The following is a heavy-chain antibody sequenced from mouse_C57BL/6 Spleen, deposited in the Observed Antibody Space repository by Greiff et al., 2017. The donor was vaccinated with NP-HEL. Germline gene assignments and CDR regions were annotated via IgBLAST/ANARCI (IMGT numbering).Heavy chain of an antibody. D-gene: IGHD2-5*01. CDR1: GYAFSSYW. CDR2: IYPGDGDT. Sequence: QVQLQQSGAELVKPGASVKISCKASGYAFSSYWMNWVKPRPGKGLEWIGQIYPGDGDTNYNGKFKGKATLTADKSSSTAYMQLSSLTSEDSAVYFCAREEAYYSNYGDAMDYWGQGTSVTVSS. V-gene: IGHV1-80*01. CDR3: AREEAYYSNYGDAMDY. J-gene: IGHJ4*01.